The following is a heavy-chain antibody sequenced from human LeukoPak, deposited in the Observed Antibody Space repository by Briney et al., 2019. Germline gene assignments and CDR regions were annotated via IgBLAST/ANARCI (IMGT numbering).Heavy chain of an antibody. V-gene: IGHV4-39*07. J-gene: IGHJ4*02. CDR1: GGSISSSSYY. D-gene: IGHD2-2*01. CDR2: IYYSGST. Sequence: SETLSLTCTVSGGSISSSSYYWGWIRQPPGKGLEWIGSIYYSGSTYYNPSLKSRVTISVDKSKNQFSLKLSSVTAADTAVYYCARDYCSSTSCYWHYFDYWGQGTLVTVSS. CDR3: ARDYCSSTSCYWHYFDY.